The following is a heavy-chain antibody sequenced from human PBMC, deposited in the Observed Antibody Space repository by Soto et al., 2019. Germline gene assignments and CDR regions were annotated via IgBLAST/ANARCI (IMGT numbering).Heavy chain of an antibody. CDR3: ARLPGIAVAGTFDY. Sequence: GGSLRLSCAASGFTFSSYAMHWVRQAPGKGLEWVAVISYDGSNKYYADSVKGRFTISRDNSKNTLYLQMNSLRAEDTAVYYCARLPGIAVAGTFDYWGQGTLVTVSS. D-gene: IGHD6-19*01. CDR2: ISYDGSNK. CDR1: GFTFSSYA. V-gene: IGHV3-30-3*01. J-gene: IGHJ4*02.